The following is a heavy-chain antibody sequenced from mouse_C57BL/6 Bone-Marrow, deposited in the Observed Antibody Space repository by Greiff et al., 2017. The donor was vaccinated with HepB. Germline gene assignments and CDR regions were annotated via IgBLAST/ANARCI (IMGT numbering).Heavy chain of an antibody. V-gene: IGHV7-1*01. D-gene: IGHD4-1*01. J-gene: IGHJ3*01. CDR2: SRNKANDYTT. CDR3: ARDAWDPAWFAY. Sequence: EVKLVESGGGLVQSGRSLRLSCATSGFTFSDFYMEWVRQAPGKGLEWIAASRNKANDYTTEYSASVKGRFIVSRDTSQSILYLQMNALRAEDTAIYYCARDAWDPAWFAYWGQGTLVTVSA. CDR1: GFTFSDFY.